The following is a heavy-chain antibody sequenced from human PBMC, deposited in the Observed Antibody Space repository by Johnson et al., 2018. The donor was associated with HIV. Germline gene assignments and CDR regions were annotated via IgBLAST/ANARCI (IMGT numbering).Heavy chain of an antibody. J-gene: IGHJ3*02. D-gene: IGHD6-19*01. CDR1: EFSISSNY. Sequence: VQLVESGGGVVQPGRSLRVSCAASEFSISSNYMSWVRQAPEKGLEWVSVIYSGGSTYYADSVKGRFTISRDNSKNTLYLQMNSLRAEDTAVYYCARDAGQWLDDAFDIWGQGTMVTVSS. CDR2: IYSGGST. V-gene: IGHV3-66*01. CDR3: ARDAGQWLDDAFDI.